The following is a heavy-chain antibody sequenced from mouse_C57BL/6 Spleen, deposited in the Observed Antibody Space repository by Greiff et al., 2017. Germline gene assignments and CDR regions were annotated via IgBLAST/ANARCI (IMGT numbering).Heavy chain of an antibody. J-gene: IGHJ1*03. CDR2: INPYNGGT. D-gene: IGHD2-4*01. CDR1: GYTFTDYY. CDR3: AREETYDYDKGYFDV. Sequence: VQLQQSGPVLVKPGASVKMSCKASGYTFTDYYMNWVKQSHGKSLEWIGVINPYNGGTSYNQKFKGKATLTVDKSSSTAYMELNSLTSEDSAVYYCAREETYDYDKGYFDVWGTGTTVTVSS. V-gene: IGHV1-19*01.